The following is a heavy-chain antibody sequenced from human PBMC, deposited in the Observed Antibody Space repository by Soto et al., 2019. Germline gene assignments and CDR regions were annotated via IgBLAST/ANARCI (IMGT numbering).Heavy chain of an antibody. CDR1: GGSFSGYY. J-gene: IGHJ4*02. CDR2: INHSGST. V-gene: IGHV4-34*01. CDR3: ARGWIYYYGSGSQGGPKDY. Sequence: PSETLSLTCAVYGGSFSGYYWSWIRQPPGKGLEWIGEINHSGSTNYNPSLKSRVTISVDTSKNQFSLKLSSVTAADTAVYYCARGWIYYYGSGSQGGPKDYWGQGTLVTVSS. D-gene: IGHD3-10*01.